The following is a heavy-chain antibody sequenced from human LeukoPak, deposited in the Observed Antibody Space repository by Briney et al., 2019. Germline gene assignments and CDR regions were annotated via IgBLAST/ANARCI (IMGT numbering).Heavy chain of an antibody. CDR1: GGSISSYY. D-gene: IGHD3-10*01. Sequence: SETLSLTCTVSGGSISSYYWSWIRQPAGKGLEWIGRIYTSGSTNYNPSLKSRVTISVDTSKNQFSLKLSSVTAADTAVYYCARTLLGIDYGSGSYDFDYWGQGTLVTVSS. CDR3: ARTLLGIDYGSGSYDFDY. J-gene: IGHJ4*02. V-gene: IGHV4-4*07. CDR2: IYTSGST.